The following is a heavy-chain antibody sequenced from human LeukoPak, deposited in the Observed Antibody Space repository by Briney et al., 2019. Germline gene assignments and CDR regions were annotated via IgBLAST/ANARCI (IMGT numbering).Heavy chain of an antibody. CDR1: GDSISSGDYY. Sequence: SQTLSLTCTVSGDSISSGDYYCSCIRQPPGKGLEWIANIYYSGSTYYKPPLRSRATISIDTSKNQFSLTLSSVTAADTAVYYCARHSVSGRTDWFDPWGQGTLVIVS. V-gene: IGHV4-30-4*01. J-gene: IGHJ5*02. CDR3: ARHSVSGRTDWFDP. D-gene: IGHD6-19*01. CDR2: IYYSGST.